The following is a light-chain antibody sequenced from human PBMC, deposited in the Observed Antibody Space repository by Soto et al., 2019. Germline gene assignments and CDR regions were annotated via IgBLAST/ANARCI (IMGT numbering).Light chain of an antibody. CDR2: DAY. J-gene: IGKJ2*02. CDR1: QSVDRY. CDR3: QQRGKWPST. Sequence: EVGLTQSPDTLSLSPGETATLSCRASQSVDRYVAWYQQKVGQAPRLLIYDAYTRDTGVGGGFTGSGSATEFSLTITSLEPEDFAVCYCQQRGKWPSTFGPGTKLEMK. V-gene: IGKV3-11*01.